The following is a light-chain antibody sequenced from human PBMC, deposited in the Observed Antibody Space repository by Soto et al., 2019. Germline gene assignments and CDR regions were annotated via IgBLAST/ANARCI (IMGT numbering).Light chain of an antibody. CDR2: EVS. CDR3: SSYTRRSIDYV. CDR1: SSEVGGYNY. J-gene: IGLJ1*01. Sequence: QSALTQPASVSGSPGQSITISCTGTSSEVGGYNYVSWYQQHPGKAPKLMIYEVSNRPSGVSNRFSGSKSGNTASLTISGRQAEDEADDYCSSYTRRSIDYVFGTGTKLTV. V-gene: IGLV2-14*01.